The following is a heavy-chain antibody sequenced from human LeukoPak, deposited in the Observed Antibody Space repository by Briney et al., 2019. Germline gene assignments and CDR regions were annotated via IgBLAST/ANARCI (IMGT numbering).Heavy chain of an antibody. CDR1: GGTFSSYA. V-gene: IGHV1-69*01. Sequence: SVKVSCKASGGTFSSYAISWVRQAPGQGLKWMGGIIPIFGTANYAQKFQGRVTITADESTSTAYMELSSLRSEDTAVYYCARVGQYCSGGSCQIDYWSQGTLVTVSS. CDR2: IIPIFGTA. D-gene: IGHD2-15*01. J-gene: IGHJ4*02. CDR3: ARVGQYCSGGSCQIDY.